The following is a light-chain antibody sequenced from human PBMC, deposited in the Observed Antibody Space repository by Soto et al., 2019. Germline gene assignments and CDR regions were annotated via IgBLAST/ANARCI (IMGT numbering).Light chain of an antibody. CDR2: RDN. V-gene: IGLV1-44*01. CDR3: SAGDDNIYGPV. Sequence: QSVLTQPPSASGTPGQRVAISCSGGSSDIGSNPVNWYLHLPGAAPKLLIYRDNQRPSGVPDRFSGSKSGTSASLTISGLQSEDEADYFCSAGDDNIYGPVFGGGTKLTVL. CDR1: SSDIGSNP. J-gene: IGLJ2*01.